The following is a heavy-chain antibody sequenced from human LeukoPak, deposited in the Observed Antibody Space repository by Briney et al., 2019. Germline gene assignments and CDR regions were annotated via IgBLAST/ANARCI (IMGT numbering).Heavy chain of an antibody. V-gene: IGHV3-23*01. Sequence: GGSLRLSCAVPGFTFSSYAMSWVRQAPGKGLGWVAAISGSGGSNYHATSVKGRFPISRENSKNTLYPQMNSLRAEDTAVYYCAKSGDSSSWYLYYFDYWGQGTLVTVSS. CDR2: ISGSGGSN. J-gene: IGHJ4*02. CDR1: GFTFSSYA. CDR3: AKSGDSSSWYLYYFDY. D-gene: IGHD6-13*01.